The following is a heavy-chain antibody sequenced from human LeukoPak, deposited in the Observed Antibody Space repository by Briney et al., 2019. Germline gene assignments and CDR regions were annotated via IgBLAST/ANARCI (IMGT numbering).Heavy chain of an antibody. D-gene: IGHD6-13*01. CDR3: ARDQVAAGTYYMDV. Sequence: SETLSLTCTVSGGSISSYYWSWIRQPPGKGLEWIGRIYTSGSTNYNPSLKSRVTMSVDTSKNQFSLKLSSVTAADTAVYYCARDQVAAGTYYMDVWGKGTTVTVSS. V-gene: IGHV4-4*07. J-gene: IGHJ6*03. CDR1: GGSISSYY. CDR2: IYTSGST.